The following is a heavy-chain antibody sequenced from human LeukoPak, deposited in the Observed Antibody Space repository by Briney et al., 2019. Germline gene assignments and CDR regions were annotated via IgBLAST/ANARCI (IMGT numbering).Heavy chain of an antibody. J-gene: IGHJ4*02. CDR1: GFTFDNYA. D-gene: IGHD3-9*01. CDR2: ISGSGVST. CDR3: AKDPYFDWLSKYYFDY. Sequence: PGGSLRLSCVSSGFTFDNYAMSWVRQAPGKGLEWVSAISGSGVSTYYADSVRGRFTISRDNSKNTLYLQMNSLRAEDTAVYYCAKDPYFDWLSKYYFDYWGQGTLVTVSS. V-gene: IGHV3-23*01.